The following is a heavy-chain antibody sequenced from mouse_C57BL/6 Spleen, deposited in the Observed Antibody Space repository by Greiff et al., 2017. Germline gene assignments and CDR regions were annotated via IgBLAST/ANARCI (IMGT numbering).Heavy chain of an antibody. CDR3: ANTAQGTGYAMDY. Sequence: VQLQQSGAELVRPGTSVKVSCKASGYAFTNYLIEWVKQGPGQGLEWIGVINPGSGGTNYTEKFKGKATLTADNSSSTAYMQLSSLTSEDSAVYFGANTAQGTGYAMDYWGQGTSVTVSS. D-gene: IGHD3-2*02. CDR2: INPGSGGT. CDR1: GYAFTNYL. V-gene: IGHV1-54*01. J-gene: IGHJ4*01.